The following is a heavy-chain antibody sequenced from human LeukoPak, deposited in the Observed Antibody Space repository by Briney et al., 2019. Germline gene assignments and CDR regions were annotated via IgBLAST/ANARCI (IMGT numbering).Heavy chain of an antibody. V-gene: IGHV1-18*01. J-gene: IGHJ4*02. Sequence: GASVNVSCKASGYIFTNYGLNWVRQAPGQGLEWMGWISAYNGNTKYTQKLQDRVTMTTDTSTSTAYMELKTLRSDDTAVYFCARAGYSRFVDDLDYWGQGTLVTVSS. CDR2: ISAYNGNT. CDR1: GYIFTNYG. D-gene: IGHD1-26*01. CDR3: ARAGYSRFVDDLDY.